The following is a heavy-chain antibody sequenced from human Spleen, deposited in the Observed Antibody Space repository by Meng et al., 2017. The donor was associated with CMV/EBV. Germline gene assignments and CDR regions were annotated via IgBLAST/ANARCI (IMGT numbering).Heavy chain of an antibody. J-gene: IGHJ5*02. CDR3: AKHPLGAAAGNWFDP. CDR1: GFTFSRYA. CDR2: ISGSGGST. D-gene: IGHD6-13*01. Sequence: SGFTFSRYAMSWVRQAPGKGLEWVSAISGSGGSTYYADSVKGRFTISRDNSKNTLYLQMNSLRAEDTAVYYCAKHPLGAAAGNWFDPWGQGTLVTVSS. V-gene: IGHV3-23*01.